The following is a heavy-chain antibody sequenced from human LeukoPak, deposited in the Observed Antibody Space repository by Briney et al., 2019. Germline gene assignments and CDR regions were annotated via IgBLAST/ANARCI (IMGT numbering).Heavy chain of an antibody. V-gene: IGHV3-30*02. CDR1: GFTFSSYG. Sequence: GGSLRLSCAASGFTFSSYGMHWVRQAPGKGLEWVAFIRYDGSNKYYADSVKGRFTITRDNSKNTLYLQMNSLRAEDTAVYYCAKDDIAYCGGDCYPEYFQHWGQGTLVTVSS. J-gene: IGHJ1*01. CDR3: AKDDIAYCGGDCYPEYFQH. D-gene: IGHD2-21*01. CDR2: IRYDGSNK.